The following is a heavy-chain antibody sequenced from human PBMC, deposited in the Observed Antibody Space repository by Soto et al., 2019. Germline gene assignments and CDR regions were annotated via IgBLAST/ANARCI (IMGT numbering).Heavy chain of an antibody. CDR1: GFSLSTSGVG. D-gene: IGHD3-16*01. CDR3: AHRADGGIHPSSFDY. CDR2: IYWDDDK. V-gene: IGHV2-5*02. Sequence: QITLKESGPTLVKPTQTLTLTCTFSGFSLSTSGVGVGWIRQPPGKALEWLALIYWDDDKRYSPSLKSRLTITTDTSKNQVVLTMTNMDPVDTATYYCAHRADGGIHPSSFDYWGQGTLVTVSS. J-gene: IGHJ4*02.